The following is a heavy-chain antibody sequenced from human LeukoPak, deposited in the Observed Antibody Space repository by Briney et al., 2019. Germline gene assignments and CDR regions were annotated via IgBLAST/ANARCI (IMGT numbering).Heavy chain of an antibody. D-gene: IGHD3-22*01. Sequence: KSGGSLRLSCAASGFTFSSYSMHWVRQAPGKGLEWVSSISSTSSYIYYADSVKGRFTISRDNSKNSLYLQMNSLRAEDTAVYYCVCYYYDSSGYYFEYWGQGTLVTVSS. V-gene: IGHV3-21*01. CDR2: ISSTSSYI. J-gene: IGHJ4*02. CDR1: GFTFSSYS. CDR3: VCYYYDSSGYYFEY.